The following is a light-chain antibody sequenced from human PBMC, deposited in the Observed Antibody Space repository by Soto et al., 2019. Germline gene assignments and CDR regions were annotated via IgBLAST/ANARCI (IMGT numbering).Light chain of an antibody. J-gene: IGLJ1*01. V-gene: IGLV2-11*01. CDR3: CTFAGRYSYV. CDR2: DVA. Sequence: QSVLTQPPSASGSPGQSVTISCTGTSSDVGSYNFVSWHQQHPGKAPKLMIYDVAKRPSGVPDRFSGSKSGNTASLTISGLQAEDEADYYCCTFAGRYSYVFGSGTKVTVL. CDR1: SSDVGSYNF.